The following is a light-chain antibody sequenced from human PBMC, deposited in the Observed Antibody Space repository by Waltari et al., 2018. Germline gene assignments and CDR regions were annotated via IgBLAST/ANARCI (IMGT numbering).Light chain of an antibody. CDR3: SSYTSSTVV. CDR1: SSDVGGYKY. J-gene: IGLJ3*02. CDR2: DVS. Sequence: QSALTQPASVSGSPGQSITISCTGTSSDVGGYKYVSWYQQHPGKAPKLLIYDVSTRPSGVSNRFSGSKSGNTASLTISGLQAADEADYYCSSYTSSTVVFGGGTKLTVL. V-gene: IGLV2-14*03.